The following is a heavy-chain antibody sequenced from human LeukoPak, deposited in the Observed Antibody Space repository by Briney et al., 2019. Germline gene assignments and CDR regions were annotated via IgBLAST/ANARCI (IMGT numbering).Heavy chain of an antibody. D-gene: IGHD3-22*01. CDR1: GGSVSSSSYY. Sequence: PSETLSLTCTVSGGSVSSSSYYWGWIRQPPGKGLEWIGNIYYSGSTYYNPSLKSRVTISVDTSKNQFSLKLSPVTAADTAVYYCARRYYYDGSGYYSYWGQGTLVTVSS. J-gene: IGHJ4*02. V-gene: IGHV4-39*01. CDR3: ARRYYYDGSGYYSY. CDR2: IYYSGST.